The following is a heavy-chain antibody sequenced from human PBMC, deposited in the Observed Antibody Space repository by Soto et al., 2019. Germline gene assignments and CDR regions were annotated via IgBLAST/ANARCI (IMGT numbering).Heavy chain of an antibody. J-gene: IGHJ4*02. Sequence: GASVKVSCKASGGTFSSYAISWVRQAPGQGLEWMGGIIPIFGTANYAQKFQGRVTITADESTSTAYMELSSLRSEDTAVYYCARRGTYGDYEIYFDYWGQGTLVTVSS. CDR3: ARRGTYGDYEIYFDY. D-gene: IGHD4-17*01. CDR1: GGTFSSYA. V-gene: IGHV1-69*13. CDR2: IIPIFGTA.